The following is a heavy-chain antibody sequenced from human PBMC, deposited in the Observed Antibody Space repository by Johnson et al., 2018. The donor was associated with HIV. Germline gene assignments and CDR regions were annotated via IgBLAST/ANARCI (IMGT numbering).Heavy chain of an antibody. J-gene: IGHJ3*02. CDR1: DFTFSNNA. Sequence: QVQLVESGGGVVQPGRSLRLSCAASDFTFSNNAIHWVRQAPGKGLEWVAVISYDGTNTYYADSVRGRFTISRDNSRNTVYLQMSILRPKDTAVYYCASGVTARAPLLIWGQGTMVTVSS. V-gene: IGHV3-30*14. D-gene: IGHD6-6*01. CDR2: ISYDGTNT. CDR3: ASGVTARAPLLI.